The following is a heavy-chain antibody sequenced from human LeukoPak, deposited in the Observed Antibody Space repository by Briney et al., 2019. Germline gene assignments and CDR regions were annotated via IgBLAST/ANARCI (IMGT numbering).Heavy chain of an antibody. CDR3: ARHLTGTRSLDH. CDR2: IYYSGST. CDR1: GGSISGYY. V-gene: IGHV4-59*08. D-gene: IGHD1-14*01. Sequence: SETLSLTCTVSGGSISGYYWSWIRQSPGKGLEWIAYIYYSGSTNYNPSLKSRVTISVDTSKNQFSLKLSSVTAADAAVYYCARHLTGTRSLDHWGQGTLVTVSS. J-gene: IGHJ4*02.